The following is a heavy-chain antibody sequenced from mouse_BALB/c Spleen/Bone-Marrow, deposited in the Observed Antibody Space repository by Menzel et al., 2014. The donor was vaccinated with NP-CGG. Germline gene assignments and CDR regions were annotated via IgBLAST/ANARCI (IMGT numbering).Heavy chain of an antibody. CDR1: GFTFTDYY. J-gene: IGHJ2*01. V-gene: IGHV7-3*02. CDR3: ARDMGGLLFDY. CDR2: IRNKANGYTT. Sequence: EVHLVESGGGLVQPGGSLRLSCATSGFTFTDYYMNWVRQPPGKALEWLGFIRNKANGYTTEYSASVKGRFTISRDISQSILYLQMNTLRAEDSATYYCARDMGGLLFDYWGPGTTLTVSS. D-gene: IGHD2-3*01.